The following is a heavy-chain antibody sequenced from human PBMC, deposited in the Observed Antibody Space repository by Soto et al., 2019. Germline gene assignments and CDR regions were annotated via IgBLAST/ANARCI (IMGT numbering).Heavy chain of an antibody. J-gene: IGHJ6*04. D-gene: IGHD3-10*01. CDR2: TYYRAEGYN. V-gene: IGHV6-1*01. Sequence: SQTLSLTSAISGASVSSNSAAWYWVRQSPSRGLECLGRTYYRAEGYNDYAVSVKSRITINPDTSKNQFSLQLKSVPPEDTAVYYCARDSWFGELSRYNGMDGWGKGTTVTVSS. CDR3: ARDSWFGELSRYNGMDG. CDR1: GASVSSNSAA.